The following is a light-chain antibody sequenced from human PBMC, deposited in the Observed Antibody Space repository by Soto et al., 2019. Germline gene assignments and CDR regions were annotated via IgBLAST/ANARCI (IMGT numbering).Light chain of an antibody. J-gene: IGLJ1*01. CDR1: NSNIASNT. CDR2: YNN. Sequence: QSGLTQPPSASETPGRTVASSCSGSNSNIASNTVNWYQHLPGTAPKLLIYYNNQRPSGVPDRFSGSKSGTSASLAISGLQSEDESDYYCAAWDDTLKRYVFGTGTKVTVL. CDR3: AAWDDTLKRYV. V-gene: IGLV1-44*01.